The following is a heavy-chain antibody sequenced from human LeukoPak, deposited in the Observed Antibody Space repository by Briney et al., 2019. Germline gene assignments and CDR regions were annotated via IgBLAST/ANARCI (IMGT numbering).Heavy chain of an antibody. CDR3: ATDLYYYDGSGYGDAFDI. Sequence: GASVKVSCKASGYIFTNYGISWVRQAPGQGLEWMGWISAYNGNTNYAQKIQGRVTMTTDTSTSTAYMELRSLRSDDTAVYYCATDLYYYDGSGYGDAFDIWGQGTMVTVSS. CDR2: ISAYNGNT. V-gene: IGHV1-18*01. CDR1: GYIFTNYG. D-gene: IGHD3-22*01. J-gene: IGHJ3*02.